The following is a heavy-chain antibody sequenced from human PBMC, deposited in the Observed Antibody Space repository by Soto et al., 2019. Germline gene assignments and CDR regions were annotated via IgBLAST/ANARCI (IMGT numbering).Heavy chain of an antibody. V-gene: IGHV2-5*02. D-gene: IGHD5-12*01. CDR3: AKYRYENFNY. J-gene: IGHJ4*02. Sequence: ESGPTLVNPTQTLTLTCTFSGFSLNTRGVGVGWIRQPPGKALEWLALISWDGEKRYSPSLKSRLTITKDTSENQVVLTMTNMDLVNTPKYYCAKYRYENFNYGGQGPLATVP. CDR1: GFSLNTRGVG. CDR2: ISWDGEK.